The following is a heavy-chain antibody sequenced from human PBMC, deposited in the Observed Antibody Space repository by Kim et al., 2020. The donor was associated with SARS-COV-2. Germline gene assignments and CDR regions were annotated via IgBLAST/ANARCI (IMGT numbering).Heavy chain of an antibody. D-gene: IGHD6-19*01. CDR2: ISYDGSNK. Sequence: GGSLRLSCAASGFTFSSYAMHWVRQAPGKGLEWVAVISYDGSNKYYADSVKGRFTISRDNSKNTLYLQMNSLRAEDTAVYYCARDFYRYSSGWRCYFDYWGHRTLVTVSS. CDR3: ARDFYRYSSGWRCYFDY. J-gene: IGHJ4*03. V-gene: IGHV3-30-3*01. CDR1: GFTFSSYA.